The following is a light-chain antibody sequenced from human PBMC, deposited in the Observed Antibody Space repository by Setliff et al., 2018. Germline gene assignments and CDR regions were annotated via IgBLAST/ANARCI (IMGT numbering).Light chain of an antibody. V-gene: IGLV2-14*03. J-gene: IGLJ1*01. CDR3: SSYTVGSTLSV. CDR2: DVT. Sequence: QSALTQPASVSESPGQSITFSCTGSSSDVGGYDYVSWYQQHPGKAPKLLIYDVTNRPSGVSNRFSGSKSGNTASLTISGLQAEDEAEYFYSSYTVGSTLSVFGTGTKVTVL. CDR1: SSDVGGYDY.